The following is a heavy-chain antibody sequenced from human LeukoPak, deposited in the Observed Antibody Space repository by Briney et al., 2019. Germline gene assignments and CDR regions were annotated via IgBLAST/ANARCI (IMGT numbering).Heavy chain of an antibody. J-gene: IGHJ4*02. V-gene: IGHV4-59*08. D-gene: IGHD4-17*01. CDR3: ARLEDYVPDN. Sequence: PSDTVSLTCTVSGGSISSYYWSWVRQPPGKGLEWIGYIYYSGSTNYNPSPKSRVTISVDTSKNQFSLKLSSVTAADTAVYYCARLEDYVPDNCGAGDLVTVSS. CDR1: GGSISSYY. CDR2: IYYSGST.